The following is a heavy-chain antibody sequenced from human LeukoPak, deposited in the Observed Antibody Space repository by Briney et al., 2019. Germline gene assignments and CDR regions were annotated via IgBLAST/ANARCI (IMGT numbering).Heavy chain of an antibody. CDR1: GFTFSTYS. D-gene: IGHD2-2*01. Sequence: GGSLRLSCGASGFTFSTYSMNWVRQAPGKGLEWVSSISSSSDYIYYADSVKGRFTISRDNAKNSLYLQMNSLRAEDTAVYYCARETDIVVVAAAMVDYWGQGTLVTVSS. V-gene: IGHV3-21*01. J-gene: IGHJ4*02. CDR3: ARETDIVVVAAAMVDY. CDR2: ISSSSDYI.